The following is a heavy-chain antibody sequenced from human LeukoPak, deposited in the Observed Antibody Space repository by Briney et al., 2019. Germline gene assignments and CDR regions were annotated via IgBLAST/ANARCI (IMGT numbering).Heavy chain of an antibody. Sequence: PSETLSLTCTVSGASISSNIYYWGWIRQPPGKGLEWIGSIYHSGSTYYNPSLKSRVTISVDTSKNQFSLKLSSVTAADTAVYYCARVESGYSGYETNYYYYYYMDVWGKGTTVTVSS. CDR1: GASISSNIYY. J-gene: IGHJ6*03. CDR2: IYHSGST. V-gene: IGHV4-39*07. D-gene: IGHD5-12*01. CDR3: ARVESGYSGYETNYYYYYYMDV.